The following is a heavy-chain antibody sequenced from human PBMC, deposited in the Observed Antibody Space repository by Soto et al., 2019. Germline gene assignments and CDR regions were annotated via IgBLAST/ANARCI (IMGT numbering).Heavy chain of an antibody. Sequence: QVQLQQWGAGLLKPSETLSLTCVVYGESFSGYYWSWIRQPPGQGLEWIGGIINSGTTNYNPSLKSRVTMSVDTSKNHFSLNLNSVTAADTAVYYCGRDDPVTRTIDYWGQGTLVTVSS. J-gene: IGHJ4*02. D-gene: IGHD4-17*01. CDR1: GESFSGYY. CDR2: IINSGTT. V-gene: IGHV4-34*12. CDR3: GRDDPVTRTIDY.